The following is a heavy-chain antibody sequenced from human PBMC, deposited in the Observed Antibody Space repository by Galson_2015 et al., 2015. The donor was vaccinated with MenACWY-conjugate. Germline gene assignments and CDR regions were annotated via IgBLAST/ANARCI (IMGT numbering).Heavy chain of an antibody. CDR1: GFTSSTYV. V-gene: IGHV3-23*01. Sequence: SLRLSCAASGFTSSTYVMSWVRQAPGKGLEWVSSISGSAATTYYADSVKGRLTISRDNFKNTLYLQINSLRAEDTAIYYCAKGGDSGYSDVYNYWGQGTLVGVSS. J-gene: IGHJ4*02. CDR2: ISGSAATT. D-gene: IGHD5-18*01. CDR3: AKGGDSGYSDVYNY.